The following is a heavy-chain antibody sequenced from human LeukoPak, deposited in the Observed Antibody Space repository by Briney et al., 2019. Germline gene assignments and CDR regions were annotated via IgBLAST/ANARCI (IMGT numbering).Heavy chain of an antibody. D-gene: IGHD6-19*01. Sequence: GGSLRLSCAASGFTFSSYAMHWVRQAPGKGLEWVAVISYDGSNKYYADSVKGRFTISRDNSKNTLYLQMNSLRAEDTAVYYYASGKSSGTQENWGQGTLVSVSS. V-gene: IGHV3-30-3*01. J-gene: IGHJ4*02. CDR2: ISYDGSNK. CDR1: GFTFSSYA. CDR3: ASGKSSGTQEN.